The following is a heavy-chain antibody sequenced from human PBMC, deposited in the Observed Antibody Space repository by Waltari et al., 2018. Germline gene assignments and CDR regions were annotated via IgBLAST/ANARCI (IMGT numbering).Heavy chain of an antibody. CDR1: GYTFISSD. Sequence: QVQLVQSGAEVKKPGASVRVSCKASGYTFISSDINWVRQAPGQGLEWMGWTNPKTGAARFAQNFQDRVTMTRSTSETTAYMEISDLTSHDTAVYYCARGDNWNDRLDFWGQGTKVTVSS. J-gene: IGHJ3*01. D-gene: IGHD1-1*01. CDR3: ARGDNWNDRLDF. V-gene: IGHV1-8*01. CDR2: TNPKTGAA.